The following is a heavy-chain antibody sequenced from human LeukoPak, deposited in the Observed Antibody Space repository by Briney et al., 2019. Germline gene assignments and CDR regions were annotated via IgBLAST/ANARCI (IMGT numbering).Heavy chain of an antibody. J-gene: IGHJ4*02. CDR1: GFTFSSYA. D-gene: IGHD3-3*01. CDR2: ISGCGGST. V-gene: IGHV3-23*01. Sequence: PGGSLRLPCAASGFTFSSYAMSWVRQAPGKGLEWVSAISGCGGSTYYADSVKGRFTISRDNSKNTLYLQMNSLRAEDTAVYYCAKDRRFVEWSFDYWGQGTLVTVSS. CDR3: AKDRRFVEWSFDY.